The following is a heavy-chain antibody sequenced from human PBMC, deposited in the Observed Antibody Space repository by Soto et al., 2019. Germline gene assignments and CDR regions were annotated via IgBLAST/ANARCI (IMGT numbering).Heavy chain of an antibody. J-gene: IGHJ3*02. Sequence: QVQLVQSGAEVKKPGASVKVSCKASGYTFTSYGISWVRQAPGQGLEWMGWISAYNGNTNYAQKLQGRVTMTTDTSTSTAYVELRSLISDDTDVYYGAVGVVVPAAMGPIDIWGQGTMVTVSS. V-gene: IGHV1-18*01. CDR1: GYTFTSYG. CDR2: ISAYNGNT. CDR3: AVGVVVPAAMGPIDI. D-gene: IGHD2-2*01.